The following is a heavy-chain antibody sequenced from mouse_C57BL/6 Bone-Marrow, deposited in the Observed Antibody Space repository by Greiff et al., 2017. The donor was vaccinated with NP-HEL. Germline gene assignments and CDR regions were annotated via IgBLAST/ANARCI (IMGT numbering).Heavy chain of an antibody. CDR1: GFTFSSYA. CDR3: ARVYYYGCFDY. Sequence: EVQGVESGGGLVKPGGSLKLSCAASGFTFSSYAMSWVRQTPEKRLEWVATISDGGSYTYYPDNVKGRFTISRDNAKNNLYLQMSHLKSEDTAMYYCARVYYYGCFDYWGQGTTLTVSS. D-gene: IGHD1-1*01. V-gene: IGHV5-4*01. CDR2: ISDGGSYT. J-gene: IGHJ2*01.